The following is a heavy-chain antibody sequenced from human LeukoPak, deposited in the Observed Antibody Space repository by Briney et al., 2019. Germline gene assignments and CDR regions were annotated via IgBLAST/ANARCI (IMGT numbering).Heavy chain of an antibody. CDR3: ARGAVVVAAPNWFDP. CDR1: GGTFSSYA. V-gene: IGHV1-69*17. Sequence: SVTVSCKASGGTFSSYAISWVRQAPGQGLEWMGWIIPIFGIANYAQKFQGRVTITADKSTSTAYMELSSLRSEDTAVYYCARGAVVVAAPNWFDPWGQGTLSPSPQ. J-gene: IGHJ5*02. CDR2: IIPIFGIA. D-gene: IGHD2-15*01.